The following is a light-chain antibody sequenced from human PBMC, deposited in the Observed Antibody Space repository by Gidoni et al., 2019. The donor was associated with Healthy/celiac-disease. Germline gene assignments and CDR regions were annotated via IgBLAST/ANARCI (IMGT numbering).Light chain of an antibody. CDR2: SNN. CDR3: AAWDDSLNGWV. Sequence: QSVLTQPPSASGTPGPRVTISCSGSSSHIGSNTANWYQQLPGTAPKLLIYSNNQRPPGVTDRFSGSKAGTSASLAISGLQSEDEADYYCAAWDDSLNGWVFGGGTKLTVL. CDR1: SSHIGSNT. V-gene: IGLV1-44*01. J-gene: IGLJ3*02.